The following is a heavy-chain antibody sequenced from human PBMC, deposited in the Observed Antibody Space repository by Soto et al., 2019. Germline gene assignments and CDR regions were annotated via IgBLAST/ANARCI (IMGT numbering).Heavy chain of an antibody. V-gene: IGHV4-31*03. CDR3: FRSRENVPSRFSF. Sequence: PSETLSLTCTVYGASISSDGYYWGWIRQHTGKGLEYIAYMYYSGSTYYNPSLKSRVTMSVDASKNQFSLKLSSVTAADTVVYFCFRSRENVPSRFSFWGQGALVTVSS. CDR1: GASISSDGYY. J-gene: IGHJ4*02. CDR2: MYYSGST.